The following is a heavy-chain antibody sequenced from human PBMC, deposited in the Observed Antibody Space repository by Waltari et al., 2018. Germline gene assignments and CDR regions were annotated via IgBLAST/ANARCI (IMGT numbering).Heavy chain of an antibody. CDR1: GGSFSGYY. D-gene: IGHD3-22*01. Sequence: QVQLQQWGAGLLKPSETLSLTCAVYGGSFSGYYWSWIRQPPGKGLEWNGEINHSGSTNFNPSCKSRVTISVDTSKNQFSLKLSSVTAADTAVYYCAREDYDSSGYYPWYYYGMDVWGQGTTVTVSS. V-gene: IGHV4-34*01. CDR3: AREDYDSSGYYPWYYYGMDV. CDR2: INHSGST. J-gene: IGHJ6*02.